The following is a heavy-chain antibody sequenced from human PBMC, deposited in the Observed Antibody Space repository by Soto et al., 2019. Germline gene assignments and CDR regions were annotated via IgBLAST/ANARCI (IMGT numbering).Heavy chain of an antibody. Sequence: QVQLVQSGAEVKKPGASVKVSCKASGYTFTSYGISWVRQAPGQGLEWMGWISAYNGNTNYAQKLQGRVTMTTDTSTSTAYMELRSLRSYDTAVYYCARESAGYCSSTSCYVPDYWGQGTLVTVSS. CDR2: ISAYNGNT. CDR3: ARESAGYCSSTSCYVPDY. V-gene: IGHV1-18*01. CDR1: GYTFTSYG. J-gene: IGHJ4*02. D-gene: IGHD2-2*01.